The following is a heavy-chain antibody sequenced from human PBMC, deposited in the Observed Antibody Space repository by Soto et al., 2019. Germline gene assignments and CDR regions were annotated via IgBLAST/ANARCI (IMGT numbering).Heavy chain of an antibody. Sequence: SETLSLTCTVSGGSISSGDYYWSWIRQPPGKGLEWIGYIYYSGSTYYNPSLKNRVTISVDTSKNQFSLKLSSVTAADMAVYYCARQHYYDSSGYYTWNWGQGTLVTVSS. CDR3: ARQHYYDSSGYYTWN. CDR2: IYYSGST. CDR1: GGSISSGDYY. J-gene: IGHJ4*02. V-gene: IGHV4-30-4*01. D-gene: IGHD3-22*01.